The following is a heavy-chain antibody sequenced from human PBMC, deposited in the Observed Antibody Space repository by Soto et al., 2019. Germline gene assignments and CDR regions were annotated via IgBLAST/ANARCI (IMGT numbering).Heavy chain of an antibody. CDR3: AKSGKRYYDSSGDY. CDR2: ISGSGGST. Sequence: EVQLLESGGGLVQPGGSLRLSCAASGFTFSSYAMSWVRQAPGKGLEWVSAISGSGGSTYYADSVKGRFTISRDNSKNKLYLQMNSLRAEDTAVYYCAKSGKRYYDSSGDYWGQGTLVTVSS. D-gene: IGHD3-22*01. CDR1: GFTFSSYA. J-gene: IGHJ4*02. V-gene: IGHV3-23*01.